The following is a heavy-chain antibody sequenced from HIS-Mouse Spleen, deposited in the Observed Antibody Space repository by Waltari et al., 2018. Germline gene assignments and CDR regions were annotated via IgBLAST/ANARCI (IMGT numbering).Heavy chain of an antibody. CDR3: ARDHRNNWAIRD. Sequence: QVQLVESGGGVVQPGSSLRLSCAAAGFTFRRYALHWVRQAPGKGLEWVAVISYDGSNKYYADSVKGRFTISRDNSKNTLYLQMNSLRAEDTAVYYCARDHRNNWAIRDWGQGTLVTVSS. V-gene: IGHV3-30-3*01. J-gene: IGHJ4*02. CDR2: ISYDGSNK. D-gene: IGHD1-20*01. CDR1: GFTFRRYA.